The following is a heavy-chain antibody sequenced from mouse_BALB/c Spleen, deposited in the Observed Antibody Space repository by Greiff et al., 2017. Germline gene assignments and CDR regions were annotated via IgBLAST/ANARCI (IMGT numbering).Heavy chain of an antibody. CDR2: ISSGGST. Sequence: EVQRVESGGGLVKPGGSLKLSCAASGFTFSSYAMSWVRQTPEKRLEWVASISSGGSTYYPDSVKGRFTISRDNARNILYLQMSSLRSEDTAMYYCARGYYGSSWYFDVWGAGTTVTVSS. CDR1: GFTFSSYA. J-gene: IGHJ1*01. D-gene: IGHD1-1*01. CDR3: ARGYYGSSWYFDV. V-gene: IGHV5-6-5*01.